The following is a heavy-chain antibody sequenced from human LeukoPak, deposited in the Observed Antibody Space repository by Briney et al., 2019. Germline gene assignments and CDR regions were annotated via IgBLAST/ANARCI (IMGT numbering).Heavy chain of an antibody. D-gene: IGHD3-3*01. CDR1: GYSFTSYG. V-gene: IGHV1-18*01. CDR2: ISAYNGNT. J-gene: IGHJ6*02. Sequence: GESLKISCKGSGYSFTSYGISWVRQAPGQGLEWMGWISAYNGNTNYAQKLQGRVTMTTDTSTSTAYMELRSLRSDDTAVYYCARDIAPLRYYDFWSGYLYYYYYGMDVWGQGTTVTVSS. CDR3: ARDIAPLRYYDFWSGYLYYYYYGMDV.